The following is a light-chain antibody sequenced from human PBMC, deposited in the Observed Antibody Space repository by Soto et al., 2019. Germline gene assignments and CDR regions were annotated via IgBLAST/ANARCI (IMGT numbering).Light chain of an antibody. CDR1: QGCSTY. Sequence: DIQMTQAPSSVSAAVGDRVTITSRASQGCSTYLAWYQQKPGQVPKLLIYAASTLHSGIPSRFSGSGSGTDFTLTISSLQPEYVATYYCPKYNSAPWTFGQGTKVKIQ. CDR3: PKYNSAPWT. V-gene: IGKV1-27*01. CDR2: AAS. J-gene: IGKJ1*01.